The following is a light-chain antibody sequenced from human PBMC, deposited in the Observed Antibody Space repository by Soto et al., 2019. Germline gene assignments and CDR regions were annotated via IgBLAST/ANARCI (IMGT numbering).Light chain of an antibody. CDR3: QQRSNWPPLT. V-gene: IGKV3-11*01. CDR1: QSVSSY. Sequence: EIVLTQSPATLSLSPGERATLSCRASQSVSSYLAWYQQKPGQAPRLLIYDASNRATGIPARFSGSGSGTDLTLTISSLEAEDFVVYYCQQRSNWPPLTFGGGTKVEIK. CDR2: DAS. J-gene: IGKJ4*01.